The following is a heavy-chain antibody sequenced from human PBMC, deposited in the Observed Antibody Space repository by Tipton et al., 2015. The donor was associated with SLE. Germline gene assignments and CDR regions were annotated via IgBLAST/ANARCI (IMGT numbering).Heavy chain of an antibody. CDR1: GVSIRSDY. J-gene: IGHJ5*02. V-gene: IGHV4-39*07. Sequence: LRLSCNVSGVSIRSDYWGWIRQPPGKGLEWIGSVSYDGSTYYAPSLKSRLTISVDTSRSHFSLRLNSVTAADTAIYYCARAEGGAYNILTGHPASNWFGPWGRGTLVTVSS. D-gene: IGHD3-9*01. CDR2: VSYDGST. CDR3: ARAEGGAYNILTGHPASNWFGP.